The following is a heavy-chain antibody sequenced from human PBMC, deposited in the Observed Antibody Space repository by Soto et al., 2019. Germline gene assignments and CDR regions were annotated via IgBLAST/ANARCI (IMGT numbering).Heavy chain of an antibody. CDR3: ARDQGDYDFWSGSSGWFDP. J-gene: IGHJ5*02. Sequence: SETLSLTCTVSGGSINSGAYYWSWIRQHPGKGLEWIGCIYYSGTTHYNPSLRSRISISVDTSKNQFSLKMSSVTAADTAVYYCARDQGDYDFWSGSSGWFDPWGQGTLVTVSS. CDR1: GGSINSGAYY. V-gene: IGHV4-31*03. D-gene: IGHD3-3*01. CDR2: IYYSGTT.